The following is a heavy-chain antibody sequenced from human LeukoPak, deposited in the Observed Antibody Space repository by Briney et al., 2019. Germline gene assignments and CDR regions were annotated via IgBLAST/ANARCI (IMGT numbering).Heavy chain of an antibody. CDR2: IYHSGST. CDR3: ARTHPYSGSFDY. Sequence: SETLSLTCAVSGCSISSGYYWGWIRQPPGKGLEWIGSIYHSGSTYYNPSLKSRVTISVDTSKNQFSLKLSSVTAADTAVYYCARTHPYSGSFDYWGQGTLVTVSS. D-gene: IGHD1-26*01. CDR1: GCSISSGYY. V-gene: IGHV4-38-2*01. J-gene: IGHJ4*02.